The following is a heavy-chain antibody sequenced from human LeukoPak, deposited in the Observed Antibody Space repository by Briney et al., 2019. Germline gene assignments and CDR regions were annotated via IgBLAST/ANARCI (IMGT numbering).Heavy chain of an antibody. D-gene: IGHD3-3*01. CDR1: GGSISSYY. CDR3: ARDGYYDFWSGYNYYYYYMDV. J-gene: IGHJ6*03. Sequence: AETLSLTCTVSGGSISSYYWSWIRQPAGKGLEWIGRIYTSGSTNYNRSLKSRVTMSVDTSKNQFSLKLSSVTAADTAVYYCARDGYYDFWSGYNYYYYYMDVWGKGTTVTVSS. CDR2: IYTSGST. V-gene: IGHV4-4*07.